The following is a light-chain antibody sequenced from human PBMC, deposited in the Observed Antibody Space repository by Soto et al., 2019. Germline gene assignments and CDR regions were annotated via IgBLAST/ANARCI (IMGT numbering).Light chain of an antibody. V-gene: IGKV3-11*01. CDR3: QQRSNWPPSIT. Sequence: EIVLTQSPGTLSVSPGERATLSCRASQSVSNFLAWYQQKPGQAPRLLIYDASSRATGIPARFSGSGSGTDFTLTISSLEPEDFAIYYCQQRSNWPPSITFGQGTRLEIK. CDR1: QSVSNF. CDR2: DAS. J-gene: IGKJ5*01.